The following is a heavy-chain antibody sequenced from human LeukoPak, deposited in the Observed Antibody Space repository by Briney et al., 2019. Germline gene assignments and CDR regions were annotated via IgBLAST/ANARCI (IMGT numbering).Heavy chain of an antibody. CDR1: GFTFSSYA. J-gene: IGHJ5*02. CDR2: ISGSGGST. V-gene: IGHV3-23*01. CDR3: ARTYYSGSGTYQRWFDP. Sequence: GGSLRLSCAASGFTFSSYAMSWVRQAPGKGPEWVSAISGSGGSTYYADSVKGRFTISRDNSKNTLYLQMDSLRAEDTAVYYCARTYYSGSGTYQRWFDPWGQGTLVTVSS. D-gene: IGHD3-10*01.